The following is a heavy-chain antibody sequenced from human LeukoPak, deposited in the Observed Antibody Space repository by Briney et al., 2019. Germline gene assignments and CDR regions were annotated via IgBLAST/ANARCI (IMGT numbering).Heavy chain of an antibody. D-gene: IGHD3-3*01. CDR3: ARDPGTDFHDWYFDV. V-gene: IGHV3-74*01. CDR2: INSDDSYL. Sequence: GGSLRLSCAASGFALTSCRMHWVRQAPGKGLVWVSRINSDDSYLSYAYSVKGRFTVSKDNAKNTMYLQMNSLRVEDTAVYYCARDPGTDFHDWYFDVWGRGTLVTVSS. J-gene: IGHJ2*01. CDR1: GFALTSCR.